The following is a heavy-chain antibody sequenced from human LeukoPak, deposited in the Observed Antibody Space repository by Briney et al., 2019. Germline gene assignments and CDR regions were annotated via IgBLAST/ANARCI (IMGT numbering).Heavy chain of an antibody. V-gene: IGHV1-69*13. D-gene: IGHD2-2*02. Sequence: ASVKVSCKASVDTFSIYATSWVRQAPRQGLECMGGTFLILGTAKYAQMFQGRVTITADESTRRDYMELSRLRSEDTAVYYCASDIVVVPAAIMGYYYDYMDVWGKGTTVTVSS. CDR3: ASDIVVVPAAIMGYYYDYMDV. CDR1: VDTFSIYA. CDR2: TFLILGTA. J-gene: IGHJ6*03.